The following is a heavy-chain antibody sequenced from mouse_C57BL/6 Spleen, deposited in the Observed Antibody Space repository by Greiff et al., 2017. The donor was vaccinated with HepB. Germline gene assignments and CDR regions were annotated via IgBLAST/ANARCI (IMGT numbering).Heavy chain of an antibody. CDR1: GYTFTSYW. V-gene: IGHV1-55*01. CDR3: ARSWVTTVVADY. D-gene: IGHD1-1*01. CDR2: IYPGSGST. J-gene: IGHJ2*01. Sequence: VQLQQPGAELVKPGASVKMSCKASGYTFTSYWITWVKQRPGQGLEWIGDIYPGSGSTNYNGKFKSKATLTVDTSSSTAYMQLSSLTSEDSAVYYCARSWVTTVVADYWGQGTTLTVSS.